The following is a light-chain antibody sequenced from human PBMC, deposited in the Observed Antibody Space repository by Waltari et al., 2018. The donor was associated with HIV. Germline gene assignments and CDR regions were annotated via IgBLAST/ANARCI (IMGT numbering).Light chain of an antibody. V-gene: IGLV1-40*01. CDR3: QSYDSSLSGFV. J-gene: IGLJ1*01. Sequence: QSVLTQPPSVSRAPGQRVTISCTGSSSNIGAGYDVHWYQQLPGTAPKLLIYGNSNRPSGVPDRFSGSKSGTSASLAITGLQAEDEADYSCQSYDSSLSGFVFGTGTKVTVL. CDR1: SSNIGAGYD. CDR2: GNS.